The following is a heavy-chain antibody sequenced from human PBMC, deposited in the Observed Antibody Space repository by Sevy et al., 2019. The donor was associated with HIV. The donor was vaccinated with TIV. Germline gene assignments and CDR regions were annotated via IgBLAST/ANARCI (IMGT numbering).Heavy chain of an antibody. Sequence: SETLSLTCAVYGGSFSGYFWSWIRQPPGKGLEWIGEINHSGSTNYNPSLKSRVTISVDTSKNQFSLKLSSVTAADTAVYYCAKHCSGTTCSHAFDIWGQGTMVTVSS. CDR3: AKHCSGTTCSHAFDI. D-gene: IGHD2-2*01. CDR1: GGSFSGYF. J-gene: IGHJ3*02. CDR2: INHSGST. V-gene: IGHV4-34*01.